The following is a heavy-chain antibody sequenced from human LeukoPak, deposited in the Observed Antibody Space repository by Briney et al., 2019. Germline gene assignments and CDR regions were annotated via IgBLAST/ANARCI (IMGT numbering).Heavy chain of an antibody. V-gene: IGHV3-21*01. Sequence: GGFLRLSCAASGFTFSSYSMNWVRQAPGKGLEWVSSISSSSSYIYYADSVKGRFTISRDNAKNSLYLQMNSLRAEDTAVYYCARIGSGDAFDIWGQGTMVTVSS. J-gene: IGHJ3*02. CDR3: ARIGSGDAFDI. CDR1: GFTFSSYS. CDR2: ISSSSSYI.